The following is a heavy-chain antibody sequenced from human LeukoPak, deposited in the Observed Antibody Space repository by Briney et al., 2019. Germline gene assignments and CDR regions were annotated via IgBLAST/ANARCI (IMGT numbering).Heavy chain of an antibody. Sequence: PGGSLRLSCAASGFTVSATYMNWVRQAPGKGLEWVSIIYTGGNTYYADSVKGRFTISRDISKNTRYLQMNSLRAEDTAVYYCARGTVTAPDYWGQGTLVTVSS. CDR1: GFTVSATY. CDR2: IYTGGNT. CDR3: ARGTVTAPDY. V-gene: IGHV3-53*01. D-gene: IGHD4-17*01. J-gene: IGHJ4*02.